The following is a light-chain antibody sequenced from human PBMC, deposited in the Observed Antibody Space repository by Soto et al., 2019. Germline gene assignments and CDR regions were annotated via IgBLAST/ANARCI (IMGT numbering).Light chain of an antibody. CDR2: GES. CDR1: QSISSSY. V-gene: IGKV3-20*01. J-gene: IGKJ4*01. CDR3: QHYGTSPPKLT. Sequence: EIVLTQSPGTLCLSPGERATLSCRASQSISSSYLAWYQQRPGQAPRLLIYGESSRATGIPDRFSGSGSGTGSGTDFTLTISRLEPEDFAVYYCQHYGTSPPKLTFGGGTKVEIK.